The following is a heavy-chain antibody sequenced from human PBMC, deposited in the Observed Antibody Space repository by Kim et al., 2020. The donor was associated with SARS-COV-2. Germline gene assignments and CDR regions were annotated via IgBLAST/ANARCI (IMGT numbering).Heavy chain of an antibody. CDR1: GFTFSSYS. V-gene: IGHV3-21*01. CDR2: ISSSSSYI. Sequence: GGSLRLSCAASGFTFSSYSMNWVRQAPGKGLEWVSSISSSSSYIYYADSVKGRFTISRDNAKNSLYLQMNSLRAEDTAVYYCARDPEWYCSGGSCYYYYYGMDVWGQGTTVTVSS. D-gene: IGHD2-15*01. CDR3: ARDPEWYCSGGSCYYYYYGMDV. J-gene: IGHJ6*02.